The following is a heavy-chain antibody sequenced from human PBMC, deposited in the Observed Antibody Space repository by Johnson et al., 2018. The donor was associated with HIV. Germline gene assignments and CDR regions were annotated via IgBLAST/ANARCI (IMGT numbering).Heavy chain of an antibody. Sequence: EVQLVESGGGLVKPGGSLRLSCAASGFTFDDYVMHWVRQAPGKGLEWVSVIYSGGSTYYADSVKGRFTIFRDNSKNSLYLQMNSLRTADTALYYCAKDSKVRRLTADAFDIWGQGTMVTVSS. D-gene: IGHD4-11*01. CDR3: AKDSKVRRLTADAFDI. CDR2: IYSGGST. V-gene: IGHV3-43*02. J-gene: IGHJ3*02. CDR1: GFTFDDYV.